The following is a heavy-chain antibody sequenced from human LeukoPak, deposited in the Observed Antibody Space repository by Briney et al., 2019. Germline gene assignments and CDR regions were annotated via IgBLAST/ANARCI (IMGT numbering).Heavy chain of an antibody. CDR2: INPSGGST. CDR1: GYTFTNYF. Sequence: ASVKVSCKASGYTFTNYFIHWVRQAPGQGLEWVGIINPSGGSTSYAQKFQGRVTMTRDTSTSTVYMELSSLRSEDTAVYYCARVVGSTDDFWGQGTLVTVSS. J-gene: IGHJ4*02. D-gene: IGHD5/OR15-5a*01. CDR3: ARVVGSTDDF. V-gene: IGHV1-46*01.